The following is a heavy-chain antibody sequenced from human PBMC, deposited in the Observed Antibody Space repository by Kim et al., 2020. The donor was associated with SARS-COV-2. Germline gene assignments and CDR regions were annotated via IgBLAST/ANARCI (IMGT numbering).Heavy chain of an antibody. Sequence: SETLSLTCTVSGGSISSGGYYWSWIRQHPGKGLEWIGYIYYSGSTYYNPSLKSRVTISVDTSKNQFSLKLSSVTAADTAVYYCARMITMIVVGEATRWFDPWGQGTLVTVSS. CDR1: GGSISSGGYY. CDR2: IYYSGST. D-gene: IGHD3-22*01. V-gene: IGHV4-31*03. J-gene: IGHJ5*02. CDR3: ARMITMIVVGEATRWFDP.